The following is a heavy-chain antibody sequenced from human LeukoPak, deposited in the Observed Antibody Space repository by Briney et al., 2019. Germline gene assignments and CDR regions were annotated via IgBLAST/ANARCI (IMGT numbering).Heavy chain of an antibody. D-gene: IGHD6-13*01. Sequence: ASVKVSCKASGYTFTGYYMHWVRQAPGQGLEWMGWINPNSGGTNYAQKFQGRVTMTRDTSISTAYMELSRLRSDDTAVYHCARAGYSSSRTIGYWGQGTLVTVSS. CDR2: INPNSGGT. CDR3: ARAGYSSSRTIGY. V-gene: IGHV1-2*02. J-gene: IGHJ4*02. CDR1: GYTFTGYY.